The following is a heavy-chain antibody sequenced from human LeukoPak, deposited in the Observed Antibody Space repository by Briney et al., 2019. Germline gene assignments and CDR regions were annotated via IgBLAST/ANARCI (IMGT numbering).Heavy chain of an antibody. J-gene: IGHJ4*02. CDR2: INPSGGST. CDR3: ARDLYCSSTSCYKGEVEDY. D-gene: IGHD2-2*02. V-gene: IGHV1-46*01. CDR1: GYTFTSYY. Sequence: ASVKVSCKASGYTFTSYYMHWVRQAPGQGLEWMGIINPSGGSTSYAQKFQGRVTMTRDTSTSTVYMELSSLRSEDTAVYYCARDLYCSSTSCYKGEVEDYWGQGTLVTVSS.